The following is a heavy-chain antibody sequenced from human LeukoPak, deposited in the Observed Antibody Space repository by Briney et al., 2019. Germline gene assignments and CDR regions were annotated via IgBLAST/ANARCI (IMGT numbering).Heavy chain of an antibody. D-gene: IGHD3-22*01. Sequence: GGSLRLSCAASGFTFSNYVMSRVRQVPGKGLEWVSVIYSGGSTSYADSVKGRFTISRDNSKNTLYLQTNSLRAEDTAVYYCARDSDVTMSDYWGQGTLVTVSS. CDR3: ARDSDVTMSDY. CDR1: GFTFSNYV. V-gene: IGHV3-53*01. CDR2: IYSGGST. J-gene: IGHJ4*02.